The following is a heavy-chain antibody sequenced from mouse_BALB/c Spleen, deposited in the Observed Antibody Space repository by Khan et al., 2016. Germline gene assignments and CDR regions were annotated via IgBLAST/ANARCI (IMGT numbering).Heavy chain of an antibody. J-gene: IGHJ4*01. D-gene: IGHD2-12*01. CDR2: ISSGSSNI. V-gene: IGHV5-17*02. Sequence: EVELVESGGGLVQPGGSRKLSCAASGFTFSSFGMNWVRQAPEKGLEWVAYISSGSSNIYYADTVKGRFTISRDHPEKTLFLQMTSLMSEDTAMYYCARYDVDNYAMDYWGQGTSVTVSS. CDR3: ARYDVDNYAMDY. CDR1: GFTFSSFG.